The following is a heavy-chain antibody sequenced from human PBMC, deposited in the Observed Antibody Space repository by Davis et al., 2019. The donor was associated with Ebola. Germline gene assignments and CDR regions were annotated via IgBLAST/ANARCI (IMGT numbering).Heavy chain of an antibody. CDR1: GFTFSNAW. CDR2: IYRDGNEK. V-gene: IGHV3-7*03. J-gene: IGHJ4*02. D-gene: IGHD6-19*01. CDR3: ARGVAVAGFYIDY. Sequence: GESLKISCAASGFTFSNAWMSWVRQAPGKGLEWVANIYRDGNEKYYVDSVKGRFTISRDNTKNSLYLQMNSLRAEDTAVYFCARGVAVAGFYIDYWGQGTLVTVSS.